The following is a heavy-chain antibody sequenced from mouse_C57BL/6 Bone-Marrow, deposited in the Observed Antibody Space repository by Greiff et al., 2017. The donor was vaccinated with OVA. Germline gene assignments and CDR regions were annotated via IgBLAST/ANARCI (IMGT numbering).Heavy chain of an antibody. Sequence: EVQLQQSGPELVKPGASVKMSCKASGYTFTDYNMHWVKQSHGKSLEWIGYINPNNGGTSYNQKFKGKATLTVNKSSSTAYMELRSLTSEDSAVYYCAGYYYGSSWWYFDVWGTGTTVTVSS. D-gene: IGHD1-1*01. CDR1: GYTFTDYN. CDR3: AGYYYGSSWWYFDV. V-gene: IGHV1-22*01. J-gene: IGHJ1*03. CDR2: INPNNGGT.